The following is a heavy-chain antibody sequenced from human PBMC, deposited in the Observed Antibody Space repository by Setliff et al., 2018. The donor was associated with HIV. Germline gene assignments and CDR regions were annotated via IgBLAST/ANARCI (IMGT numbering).Heavy chain of an antibody. V-gene: IGHV4-4*09. J-gene: IGHJ4*02. CDR2: IFSSGST. CDR3: ARHVGISIGGTRGDFDC. CDR1: GGSMRPYY. D-gene: IGHD6-13*01. Sequence: LSLTCTVSGGSMRPYYWSWIRQPPGKGLEWIGYIFSSGSTNYNPSLKSRVTISVDTSKNQFSLRLSSVTAADTAMYYCARHVGISIGGTRGDFDCWGQGTLVTVSS.